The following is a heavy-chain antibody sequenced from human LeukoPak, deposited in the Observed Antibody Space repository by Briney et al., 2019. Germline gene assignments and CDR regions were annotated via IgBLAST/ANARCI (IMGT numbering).Heavy chain of an antibody. Sequence: GGSLRLSCAASGFTFSSYAMSWVRQAPGKGLEWVSAISGSGGSTYYAGSVKGRFTISRDNSKNTLYLQMNSLRAEDTAVYYCAKDIGQDTAMVSVFDYWGQGTLVTVSS. CDR1: GFTFSSYA. D-gene: IGHD5-18*01. CDR2: ISGSGGST. V-gene: IGHV3-23*01. J-gene: IGHJ4*02. CDR3: AKDIGQDTAMVSVFDY.